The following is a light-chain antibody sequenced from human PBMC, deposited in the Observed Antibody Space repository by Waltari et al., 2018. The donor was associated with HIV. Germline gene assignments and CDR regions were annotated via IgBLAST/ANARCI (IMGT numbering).Light chain of an antibody. Sequence: EIVMTQSPDTLSVSAGKSATLSCRASHNVGTNLAWLQQKPGQAPRLVVHSASIRASGIPGRISGSGSGTDFTLTISTLQSEDSAIYYCQQYNDWPPWTFGQGTKVEVK. J-gene: IGKJ1*01. V-gene: IGKV3D-15*03. CDR2: SAS. CDR1: HNVGTN. CDR3: QQYNDWPPWT.